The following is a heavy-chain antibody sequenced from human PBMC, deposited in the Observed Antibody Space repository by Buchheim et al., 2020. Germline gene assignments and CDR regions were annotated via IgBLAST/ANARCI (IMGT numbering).Heavy chain of an antibody. V-gene: IGHV1-69*04. CDR3: ARDMDPDYGGNSGFDY. CDR2: IIPILGIA. CDR1: GGTFSSYA. D-gene: IGHD4-23*01. J-gene: IGHJ4*02. Sequence: QVQLVQSGAEVKKPGSSVKVSCKASGGTFSSYAISWVRQAPGQGLEWMGRIIPILGIANYAQKFQGRVTITADKSTSTAYLELSSLRAEDTAVYDCARDMDPDYGGNSGFDYWGQGTL.